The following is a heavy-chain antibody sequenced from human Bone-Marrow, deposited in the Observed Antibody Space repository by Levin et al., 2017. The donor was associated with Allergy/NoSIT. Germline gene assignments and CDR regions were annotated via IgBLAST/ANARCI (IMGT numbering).Heavy chain of an antibody. D-gene: IGHD3-3*01. CDR3: ARFFPPLDVFDI. CDR2: ISNRGDM. V-gene: IGHV3-21*06. J-gene: IGHJ3*02. Sequence: PGGSLRLSCVASGFVFSGFSMHWVRQTPGKGLEWVSSISNRGDMYFADSVNGRFTISRDNAKNSLFLQSNNLTVEDTAIYYCARFFPPLDVFDIWGQGTLVTVSS. CDR1: GFVFSGFS.